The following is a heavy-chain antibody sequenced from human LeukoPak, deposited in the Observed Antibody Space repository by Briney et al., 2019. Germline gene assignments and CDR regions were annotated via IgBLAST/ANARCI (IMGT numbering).Heavy chain of an antibody. CDR3: ARESRGGWESYFDY. CDR1: GGSISSYY. Sequence: SETLSLTCTVPGGSISSYYWSWIRQPPGKGLEGIGYIYYSGSTNYNPSLKSRVTISVDTSKNQFSLKLSSVTAADTAVYYCARESRGGWESYFDYWGQGTLVTVSS. CDR2: IYYSGST. D-gene: IGHD6-19*01. J-gene: IGHJ4*02. V-gene: IGHV4-59*01.